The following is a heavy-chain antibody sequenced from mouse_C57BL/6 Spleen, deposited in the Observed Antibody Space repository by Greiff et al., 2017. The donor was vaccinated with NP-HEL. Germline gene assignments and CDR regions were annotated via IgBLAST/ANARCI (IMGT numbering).Heavy chain of an antibody. Sequence: DVKLQESGPGLVKPSQSLSLTCSVTGYSITSGYYWNWIRQFPGNKLEWMGYISYDGSNNYNPSLKNRISITRDTSKNQFFLKLNSVTTEDTATYYCASYYYGSSIDYWGQGTTLTVSS. J-gene: IGHJ2*01. CDR3: ASYYYGSSIDY. D-gene: IGHD1-1*01. CDR2: ISYDGSN. CDR1: GYSITSGYY. V-gene: IGHV3-6*01.